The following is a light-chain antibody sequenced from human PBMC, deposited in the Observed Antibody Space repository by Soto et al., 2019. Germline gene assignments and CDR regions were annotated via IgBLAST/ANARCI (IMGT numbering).Light chain of an antibody. CDR3: QVWDIMTDNYV. J-gene: IGLJ1*01. Sequence: SYELTPPPSVSVAPEKTTTITCGGNNIGDKRVHWYRQKPGQAPVLLISYDSDRPSGIPERFSGSNSGNTATLTISRVEAGDEADYYCQVWDIMTDNYVFGGGTKVTVL. V-gene: IGLV3-21*04. CDR2: YDS. CDR1: NIGDKR.